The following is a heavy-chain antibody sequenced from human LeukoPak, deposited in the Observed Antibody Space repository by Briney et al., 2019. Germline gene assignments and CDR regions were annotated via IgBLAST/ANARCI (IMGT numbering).Heavy chain of an antibody. CDR1: GFTFSSYG. V-gene: IGHV3-33*01. D-gene: IGHD3-22*01. CDR2: IWYDGSNK. J-gene: IGHJ3*02. Sequence: GGSLRLSCAASGFTFSSYGMHWVRQAPGKGLEWVAVIWYDGSNKYYADSVKGRFTISRDNSKNTLYLQMNSLRAEDTAVYYCARDYYDSSGHSPDAFDIWGQGTMVTVSS. CDR3: ARDYYDSSGHSPDAFDI.